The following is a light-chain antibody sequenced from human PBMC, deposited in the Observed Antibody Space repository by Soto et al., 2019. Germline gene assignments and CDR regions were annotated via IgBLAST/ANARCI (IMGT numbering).Light chain of an antibody. V-gene: IGLV2-14*01. CDR1: SSDVGGYNY. Sequence: QSVLTQPASVSGSPGQSITISCTGTSSDVGGYNYVSWYQQYPDEAPKLMIYDVSNRPSGVSNRFSGSKSGSTASLTISGLQAEDEADYYCSSYTSSSTYVFGTGTKVTVL. J-gene: IGLJ1*01. CDR3: SSYTSSSTYV. CDR2: DVS.